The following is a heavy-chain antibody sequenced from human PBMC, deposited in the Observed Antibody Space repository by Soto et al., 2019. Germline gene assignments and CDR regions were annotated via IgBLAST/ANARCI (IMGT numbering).Heavy chain of an antibody. D-gene: IGHD5-18*01. V-gene: IGHV5-10-1*01. CDR3: ARHVPSQYTAMVPVDD. J-gene: IGHJ4*02. Sequence: GESLKISCKVSGYSFTSYWISWVRQMPGKGLEWMGRIDPSDSYTNYSPSFQGHVTISADQSISTAYLQWSSLKTSDTAMYYCARHVPSQYTAMVPVDDWGQGTLVTVSS. CDR1: GYSFTSYW. CDR2: IDPSDSYT.